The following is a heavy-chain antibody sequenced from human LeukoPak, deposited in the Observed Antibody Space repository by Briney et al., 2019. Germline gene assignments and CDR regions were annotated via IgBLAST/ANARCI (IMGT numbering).Heavy chain of an antibody. CDR1: GFTFSSYS. V-gene: IGHV3-48*01. Sequence: GGSLRLSCAASGFTFSSYSMNWVRQAPGKGLEWVSYISSSSSSIYYADSVKGRFTISRDNAKNPLYLQMNSLRAEDTAVYYCARDEPHTGTDYWGQGTLVTVSS. J-gene: IGHJ4*02. CDR2: ISSSSSSI. CDR3: ARDEPHTGTDY. D-gene: IGHD4-17*01.